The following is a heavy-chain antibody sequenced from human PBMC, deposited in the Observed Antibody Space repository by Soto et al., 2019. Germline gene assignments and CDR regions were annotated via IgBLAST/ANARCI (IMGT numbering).Heavy chain of an antibody. CDR1: GDSVSSNSAA. Sequence: SPTLSLTCAISGDSVSSNSAAWNWISQSPSRGLEWVGRTYYRYKWYNDYAVSVKSRITINQDTTLKHVPVQRNSLTPEDPTLYYCPLTPGMAVAGGVDYRDQGTLVTVSS. D-gene: IGHD6-13*01. V-gene: IGHV6-1*01. J-gene: IGHJ4*02. CDR2: TYYRYKWYN. CDR3: PLTPGMAVAGGVDY.